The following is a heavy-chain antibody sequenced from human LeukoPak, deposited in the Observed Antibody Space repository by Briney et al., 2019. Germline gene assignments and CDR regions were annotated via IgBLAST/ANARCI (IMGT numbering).Heavy chain of an antibody. J-gene: IGHJ4*02. CDR2: INPSGGSS. Sequence: ASVTVSFTASGYTFINYYIHWVRQAPGQGLEWVGTINPSGGSSNYAQKFQGRVTMTRDTSTNTVYMELSSLRSEDTAVYYCARDGDILTGYYPFDYWGQGTLVTVSS. D-gene: IGHD3-9*01. CDR1: GYTFINYY. CDR3: ARDGDILTGYYPFDY. V-gene: IGHV1-46*01.